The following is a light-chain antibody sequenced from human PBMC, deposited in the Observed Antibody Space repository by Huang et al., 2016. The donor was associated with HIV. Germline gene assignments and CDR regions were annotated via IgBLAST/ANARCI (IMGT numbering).Light chain of an antibody. V-gene: IGKV3-15*01. CDR3: QQYDSWPST. Sequence: DIVMTQSPGTLSVSPGERATLPCRASQSVRGNLAWYEQKPGQAPMFLISGGSTRATGIPARFSGTGSGTEFTLTISSLQAEDFAVYFCQQYDSWPSTFGGGTKVEIK. J-gene: IGKJ4*01. CDR2: GGS. CDR1: QSVRGN.